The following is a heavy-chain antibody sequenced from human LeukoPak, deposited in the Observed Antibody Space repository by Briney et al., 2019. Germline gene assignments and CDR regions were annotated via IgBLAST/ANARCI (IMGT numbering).Heavy chain of an antibody. CDR1: GYTFTSYG. D-gene: IGHD2-2*01. J-gene: IGHJ4*02. CDR3: ATGYCSSTSCQYPPGGY. V-gene: IGHV1-69*13. CDR2: IIPIFGTA. Sequence: SVKVSCKASGYTFTSYGISWVRQAPGQGLEWMGGIIPIFGTANYAQKFQGRVTITADESTSTAYMELSSLRAEDTAVYYCATGYCSSTSCQYPPGGYWGQGTLVTVSS.